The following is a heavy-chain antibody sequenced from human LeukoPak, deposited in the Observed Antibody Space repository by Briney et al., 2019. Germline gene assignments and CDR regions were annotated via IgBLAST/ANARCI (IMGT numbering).Heavy chain of an antibody. V-gene: IGHV1-8*02. CDR3: ARLRANTGYSAWFDP. CDR1: GYTFTGYY. Sequence: ASVKVSCKASGYTFTGYYMHWVRQAPGQGLEWMGWMNPNSGNTGYAQKFQGRVTMTRNTSISTAYMELSSLRSEDTAVYYCARLRANTGYSAWFDPWGQGTLVTVSS. J-gene: IGHJ5*02. D-gene: IGHD1-26*01. CDR2: MNPNSGNT.